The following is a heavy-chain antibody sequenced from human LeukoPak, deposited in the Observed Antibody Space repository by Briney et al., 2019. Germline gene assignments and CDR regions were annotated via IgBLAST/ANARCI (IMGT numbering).Heavy chain of an antibody. CDR3: ARSRTDTSNWFDP. J-gene: IGHJ5*02. CDR2: IWYDGSNK. Sequence: GGSLRLSCAASGFSFSSYGMHWVRQTPGMGLEWVAVIWYDGSNKFYGDSVKGRFTISRDSSKNTVYLQISSLRVEDTAVYYCARSRTDTSNWFDPWGQGTLVTVSS. V-gene: IGHV3-33*01. CDR1: GFSFSSYG.